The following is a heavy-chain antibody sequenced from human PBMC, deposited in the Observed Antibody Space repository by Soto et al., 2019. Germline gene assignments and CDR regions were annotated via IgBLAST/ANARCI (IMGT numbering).Heavy chain of an antibody. J-gene: IGHJ3*02. Sequence: PSETLSLTCTVSGGSISSYYWSLIRQPPGKGLEWIGYIYYSGSTNYNPSLKSRVTISVDTSKNQFSLKLSSVTAADTAVYYCARGGIVADDAFDIWGQGTMVTV. V-gene: IGHV4-59*01. CDR3: ARGGIVADDAFDI. CDR1: GGSISSYY. CDR2: IYYSGST. D-gene: IGHD6-25*01.